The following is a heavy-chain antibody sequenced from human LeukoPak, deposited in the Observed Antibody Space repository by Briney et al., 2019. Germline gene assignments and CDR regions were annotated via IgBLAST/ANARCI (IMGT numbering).Heavy chain of an antibody. CDR2: FSSGGIT. Sequence: GGSLRLSCAASGFTFSSYSMNWVRQAPGKGLEWVSGFSSGGITYYADRVKGRFTISRDNSRNTLDLHVNSLRVEDTAVYYCARDRHWGSFDYWGQGTLVTVSS. CDR3: ARDRHWGSFDY. D-gene: IGHD7-27*01. V-gene: IGHV3-23*01. CDR1: GFTFSSYS. J-gene: IGHJ4*02.